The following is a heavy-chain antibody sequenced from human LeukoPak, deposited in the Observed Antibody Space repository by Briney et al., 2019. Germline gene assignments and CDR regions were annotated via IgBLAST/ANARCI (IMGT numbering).Heavy chain of an antibody. CDR2: IYDSGST. Sequence: PSQTLSLTCTVSGGSINRGGSYWTWLRQHPGKGLEWLGSIYDSGSTHYNPSLESRVNISVDTSKNQFSLKLNSVTAADTAVYYCARDRSDSTTRYLDYWGQGTLVTVSS. CDR3: ARDRSDSTTRYLDY. V-gene: IGHV4-31*03. CDR1: GGSINRGGSY. D-gene: IGHD3-10*01. J-gene: IGHJ4*02.